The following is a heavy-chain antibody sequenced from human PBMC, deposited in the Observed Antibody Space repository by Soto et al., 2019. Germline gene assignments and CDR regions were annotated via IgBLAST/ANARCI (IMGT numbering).Heavy chain of an antibody. D-gene: IGHD4-4*01. V-gene: IGHV4-61*01. J-gene: IGHJ6*02. CDR3: ARIFLTVTTYPLDAMDV. CDR1: GGSVSSGSFY. Sequence: QVQLQESGPGLVKPSETLSLTCTVSGGSVSSGSFYWSWIRQPPGKGLEWIGYIFYSGSTNYNPSLKRRVTISRDTSKNLFSLKLSSVTAADTALYYCARIFLTVTTYPLDAMDVWGQGTTVTVSS. CDR2: IFYSGST.